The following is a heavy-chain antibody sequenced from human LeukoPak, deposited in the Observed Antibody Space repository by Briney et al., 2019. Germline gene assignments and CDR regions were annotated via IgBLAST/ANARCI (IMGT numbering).Heavy chain of an antibody. V-gene: IGHV3-30*04. CDR3: ARDTYYYDSSGYFGTGDFDY. CDR2: ISYDGSNK. J-gene: IGHJ4*02. Sequence: GGSLRLSCAASGFTFSSYAMHWVRQAPGKGLEWVAVISYDGSNKYYADSVKGRFTISRDNSKNTLYLQMNSLRAADTAVYYCARDTYYYDSSGYFGTGDFDYWGQGTLVTVSS. CDR1: GFTFSSYA. D-gene: IGHD3-22*01.